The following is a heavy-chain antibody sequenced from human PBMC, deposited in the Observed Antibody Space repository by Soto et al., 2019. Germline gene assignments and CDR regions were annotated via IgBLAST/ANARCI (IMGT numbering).Heavy chain of an antibody. J-gene: IGHJ6*02. CDR1: GYSFTSYW. CDR3: ARPAGPYYYYDGMDV. Sequence: GESLKISCKGSGYSFTSYWISWVRQMPGKGLEWMGRIDPSDSYTNYSPSFQGHVTISADKSISTAYLQWSSLKASDTAMYYCARPAGPYYYYDGMDVWGQGTTVTVYS. CDR2: IDPSDSYT. D-gene: IGHD2-2*01. V-gene: IGHV5-10-1*01.